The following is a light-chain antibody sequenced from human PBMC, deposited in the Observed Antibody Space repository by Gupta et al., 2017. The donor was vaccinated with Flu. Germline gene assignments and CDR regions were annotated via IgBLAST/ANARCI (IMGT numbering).Light chain of an antibody. CDR2: DAS. CDR1: QDISNY. CDR3: HQYDNLPQGDLLT. Sequence: DIQMTQSPSSLSASVGDRVTITCQASQDISNYLNWYQQKPGKAPKLLIYDASNLETGVPSRFSGSGSGTDFTFTISSLQPEDMATYYCHQYDNLPQGDLLTFGGGTKVEIK. J-gene: IGKJ4*01. V-gene: IGKV1-33*01.